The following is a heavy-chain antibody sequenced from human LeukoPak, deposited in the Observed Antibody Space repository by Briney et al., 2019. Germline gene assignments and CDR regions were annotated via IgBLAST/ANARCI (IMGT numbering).Heavy chain of an antibody. CDR1: GFTLSSYA. CDR3: AKANMVRGVTLKFDY. V-gene: IGHV3-23*01. Sequence: GGSLRLSCAASGFTLSSYAMSWVRQAPGKGLEWVSAISGSGGSTYYADSVKGRFTISRDNSKNRLYLQMNSLRAEDTAVYYCAKANMVRGVTLKFDYWGQGTLVTVSS. D-gene: IGHD3-10*01. J-gene: IGHJ4*02. CDR2: ISGSGGST.